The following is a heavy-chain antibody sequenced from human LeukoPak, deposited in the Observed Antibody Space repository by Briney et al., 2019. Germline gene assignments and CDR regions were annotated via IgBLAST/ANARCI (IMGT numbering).Heavy chain of an antibody. D-gene: IGHD3-22*01. CDR3: ARSYDSRLDVFDP. Sequence: GRSLRLSCAASGFTFSSYGMHWVRQAPGKGLEWVAVIWYDGSNKYYADSVKGRFTISRDNSKNTLYLQMNSLRAEDTAVYYCARSYDSRLDVFDPWGQGTLVTVSS. J-gene: IGHJ5*02. V-gene: IGHV3-33*01. CDR2: IWYDGSNK. CDR1: GFTFSSYG.